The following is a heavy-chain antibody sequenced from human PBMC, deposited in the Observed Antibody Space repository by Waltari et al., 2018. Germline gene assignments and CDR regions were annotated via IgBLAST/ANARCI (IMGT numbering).Heavy chain of an antibody. CDR1: GGSISGHY. J-gene: IGHJ4*02. D-gene: IGHD3-9*01. Sequence: QVQLQESGPGLVKPSETLSLTCTVSGGSISGHYWNWIRQSPEKGLEWIGCVYYSGDTTYNPSLASRVTVSVDTSKNQFFLRVHSVTVADTAVYYCARANYDFLTASYTSPFDYWGPGRLVTVSS. CDR2: VYYSGDT. V-gene: IGHV4-59*11. CDR3: ARANYDFLTASYTSPFDY.